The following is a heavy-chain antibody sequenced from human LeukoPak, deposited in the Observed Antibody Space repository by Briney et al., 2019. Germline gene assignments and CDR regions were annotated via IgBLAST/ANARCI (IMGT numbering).Heavy chain of an antibody. CDR3: ARKTHYYDSSGYYRGIDAFDI. D-gene: IGHD3-22*01. Sequence: SETLSLTCAVYGGSFSGYYWSWIRQPPGKGLEWIGEINHSESTNYNPSLKSRVTISVDTSKNQFSLKLSSVTAADTAVYYCARKTHYYDSSGYYRGIDAFDIWGQGTMVTVSS. V-gene: IGHV4-34*01. J-gene: IGHJ3*02. CDR1: GGSFSGYY. CDR2: INHSEST.